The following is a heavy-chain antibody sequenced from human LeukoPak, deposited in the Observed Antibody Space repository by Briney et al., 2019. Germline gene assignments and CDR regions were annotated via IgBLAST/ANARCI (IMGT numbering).Heavy chain of an antibody. Sequence: KTSETLSLTCAVSGYSISSYYWSWIRQPPGKGLEWIGYIYYSGSTNYNPSLKSRVTISVDTSKNQFSLKLSSVTAADTAVYYCAREGRDGYNLWRRPIDYWGQGTLVTVSS. J-gene: IGHJ4*02. CDR3: AREGRDGYNLWRRPIDY. CDR1: GYSISSYY. D-gene: IGHD5-24*01. CDR2: IYYSGST. V-gene: IGHV4-59*01.